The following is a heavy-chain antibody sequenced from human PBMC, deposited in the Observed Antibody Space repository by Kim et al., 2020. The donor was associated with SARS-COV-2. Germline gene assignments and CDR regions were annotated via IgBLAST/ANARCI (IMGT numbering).Heavy chain of an antibody. Sequence: NPSLQSRVTIAVDTSKNQFSLELSSVTAADTAVYYCARGAYSGSYLGRDIWGQGTMVTVSS. J-gene: IGHJ3*02. D-gene: IGHD1-26*01. V-gene: IGHV4-34*01. CDR3: ARGAYSGSYLGRDI.